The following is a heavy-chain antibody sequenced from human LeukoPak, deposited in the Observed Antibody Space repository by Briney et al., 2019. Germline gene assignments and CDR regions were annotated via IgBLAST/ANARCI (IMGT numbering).Heavy chain of an antibody. D-gene: IGHD3-10*01. V-gene: IGHV3-48*04. CDR2: ISSSGSTI. J-gene: IGHJ3*02. CDR3: ASELLWFGEVAFDI. CDR1: GFTFNAYW. Sequence: GGSLRLSCAASGFTFNAYWMNWVRQAPGKGLEWVSYISSSGSTIYYADSVKGRFTISRDNAKNSLYLQMNSLRAEDTAVYYCASELLWFGEVAFDIWGQGPMVTVSS.